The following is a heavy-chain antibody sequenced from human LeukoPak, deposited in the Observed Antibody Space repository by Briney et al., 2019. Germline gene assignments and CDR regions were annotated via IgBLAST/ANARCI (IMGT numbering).Heavy chain of an antibody. CDR1: GFTFDDYA. CDR3: AKATTTTSYMDV. CDR2: ISWNSGSI. J-gene: IGHJ6*03. D-gene: IGHD1-14*01. Sequence: SLRLSCAASGFTFDDYAMHWVRQAPGKGLEWVSGISWNSGSIGYADPVKGRFTISRDNAKNSLYLQMNSLRAEDMALYYCAKATTTTSYMDVWGKGTTVTVSS. V-gene: IGHV3-9*03.